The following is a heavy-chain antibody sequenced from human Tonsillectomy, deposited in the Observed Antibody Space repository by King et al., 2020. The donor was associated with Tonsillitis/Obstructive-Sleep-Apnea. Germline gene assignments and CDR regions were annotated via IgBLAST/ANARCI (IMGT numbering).Heavy chain of an antibody. J-gene: IGHJ4*02. CDR3: ARDRPYSSSWYAIDY. Sequence: QLQESGPGLVKPSETLSLTCTVSGGSISSYYWSWIRQPPGKGLEWIGNNYYSGSTNYNPSLKSRGTISLDTSTKQFSLKLSSVTTADSAVYYCARDRPYSSSWYAIDYWGQGTLVTVSS. CDR2: NYYSGST. CDR1: GGSISSYY. V-gene: IGHV4-59*01. D-gene: IGHD6-13*01.